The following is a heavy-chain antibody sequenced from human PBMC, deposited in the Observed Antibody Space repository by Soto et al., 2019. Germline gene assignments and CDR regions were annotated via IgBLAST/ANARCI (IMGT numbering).Heavy chain of an antibody. J-gene: IGHJ5*02. CDR3: VKALRAHHSSWYEWWFDP. V-gene: IGHV3-64D*06. CDR1: GFTFSSYA. CDR2: ISSNGGST. D-gene: IGHD6-13*01. Sequence: GGSLRLSCSASGFTFSSYAMHWVRQAPGKGLEYVSAISSNGGSTYYADSVKGRFTISRDNSKNTLYLQMSSLRAEDTAVYYCVKALRAHHSSWYEWWFDPWGQGTLVTVSS.